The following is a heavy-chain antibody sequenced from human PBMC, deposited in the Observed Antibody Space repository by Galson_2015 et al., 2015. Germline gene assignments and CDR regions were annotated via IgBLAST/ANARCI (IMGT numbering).Heavy chain of an antibody. D-gene: IGHD5-12*01. Sequence: SLRLSCAASGFTFDDYAMHWVRQAPGKGLEWVSGISWNSGFIGYADSVKGRFTISRDSAKNSPYLQMNSLRAEDTALYYCAKGNGYSASGPLDYWGQGTLVTVSS. J-gene: IGHJ4*02. V-gene: IGHV3-9*01. CDR3: AKGNGYSASGPLDY. CDR1: GFTFDDYA. CDR2: ISWNSGFI.